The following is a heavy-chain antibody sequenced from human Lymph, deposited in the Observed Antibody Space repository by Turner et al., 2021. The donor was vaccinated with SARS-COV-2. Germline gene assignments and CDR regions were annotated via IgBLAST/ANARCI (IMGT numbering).Heavy chain of an antibody. CDR1: GGSISRSSYC. V-gene: IGHV4-39*01. D-gene: IGHD6-19*01. J-gene: IGHJ2*01. CDR2: LYYSGST. Sequence: QLQMQESGAGLVKPSGTLSLTCTVAGGSISRSSYCRGWNRQPPGMRLEWSGSLYYSGSTDYNASLKSRVTISVDTSKNPLSLKLSTVTAADTAVYYCARRWQWLVYWYFDLWGRGTLVTVSS. CDR3: ARRWQWLVYWYFDL.